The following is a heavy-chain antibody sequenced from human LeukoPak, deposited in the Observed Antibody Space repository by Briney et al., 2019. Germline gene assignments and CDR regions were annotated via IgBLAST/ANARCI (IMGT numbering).Heavy chain of an antibody. J-gene: IGHJ6*02. Sequence: SETLSLTCAVYGGSFSGYYWSWIRQPPGKGLEWIGEINHSGSTNYNPSLKSRVTISVDTSKNQFSLKLSSMTAADTAVYYCARVPYDSSGGYYYGMDVWGQGTTVTVSS. CDR3: ARVPYDSSGGYYYGMDV. D-gene: IGHD3-22*01. CDR1: GGSFSGYY. CDR2: INHSGST. V-gene: IGHV4-34*01.